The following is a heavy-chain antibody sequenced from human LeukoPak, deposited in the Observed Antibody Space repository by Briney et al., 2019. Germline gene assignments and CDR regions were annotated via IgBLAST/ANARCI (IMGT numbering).Heavy chain of an antibody. CDR3: ARQNYHFGDAFGEDTFDI. Sequence: SETLSLTCVASGGSISSSSYYWGWIRQSPGKGLEWIGSIYYSGSTYYNPSLKSRVIISVDTSKNQFSLKLNSVTAADTAVYYCARQNYHFGDAFGEDTFDIWGQGTMVTVSS. CDR2: IYYSGST. CDR1: GGSISSSSYY. J-gene: IGHJ3*02. V-gene: IGHV4-39*01. D-gene: IGHD4-17*01.